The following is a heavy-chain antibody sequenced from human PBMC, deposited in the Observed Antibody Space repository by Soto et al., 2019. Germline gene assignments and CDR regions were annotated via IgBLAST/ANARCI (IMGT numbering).Heavy chain of an antibody. V-gene: IGHV4-34*01. CDR3: ARGEGFRWFGDLMGYYYGMDV. CDR2: INHSGST. J-gene: IGHJ6*02. Sequence: PSETLSLTCTVSGASIRSSAYWSWIRQPPGKGLEWIGEINHSGSTNYNPSLKSRVTISVDTSKNQFSLKLSSVTAADTAVYYCARGEGFRWFGDLMGYYYGMDVWGQGTTVS. D-gene: IGHD3-10*01. CDR1: GASIRSSAY.